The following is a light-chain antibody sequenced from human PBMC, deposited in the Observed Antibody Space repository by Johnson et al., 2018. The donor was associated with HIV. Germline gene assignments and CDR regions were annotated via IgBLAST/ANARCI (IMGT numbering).Light chain of an antibody. Sequence: QSVLTQPPSVSAAPGQKVTISCSGTSSNVGNNYVSWYQQFPGTAPKLLIYEKNKRPSGIPDRFSASKSGTSATLAITGLQTGDEADYYCGTWDSSLSAYVFGTGTKVTAL. CDR1: SSNVGNNY. CDR3: GTWDSSLSAYV. J-gene: IGLJ1*01. CDR2: EKN. V-gene: IGLV1-51*02.